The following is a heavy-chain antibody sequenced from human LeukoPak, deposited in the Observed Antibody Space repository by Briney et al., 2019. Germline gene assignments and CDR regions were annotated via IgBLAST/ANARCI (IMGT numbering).Heavy chain of an antibody. CDR1: GFTFSSYW. Sequence: GGSLRLSCAASGFTFSSYWMHWVRQAPGKGLVWVSRIYSDGSSTSYADSVKGRFTISRDNSKNTVYLQVNSLRDEDTAVYYCARDLEAANTYYFDYWGQGTMVTVSS. CDR2: IYSDGSST. CDR3: ARDLEAANTYYFDY. J-gene: IGHJ4*02. V-gene: IGHV3-74*01. D-gene: IGHD6-13*01.